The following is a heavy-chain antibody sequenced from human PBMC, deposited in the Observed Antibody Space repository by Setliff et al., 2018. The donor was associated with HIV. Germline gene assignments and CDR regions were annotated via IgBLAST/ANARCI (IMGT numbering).Heavy chain of an antibody. V-gene: IGHV4-59*08. CDR3: ARHRDGGTYPLDY. CDR2: IYYSGNT. CDR1: AYSIRNGYY. D-gene: IGHD1-26*01. Sequence: SETLSLTCTVSAYSIRNGYYWSWIRQPPGKGLEWIGWIYYSGNTRYNPSLKSRVTISLDTSKNRFSLQLTSVTAADTAVYYCARHRDGGTYPLDYWSQGTLVTVSS. J-gene: IGHJ4*02.